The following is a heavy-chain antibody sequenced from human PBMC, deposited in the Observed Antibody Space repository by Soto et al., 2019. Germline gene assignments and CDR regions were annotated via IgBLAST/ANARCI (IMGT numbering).Heavy chain of an antibody. CDR3: AKAESSGWYYSLDY. CDR2: LSWNSGTI. Sequence: EVKLVESGGGLVQPGKSLRLSCAASGLTFDDYAMHWVRQVPGKGLEWVSGLSWNSGTIDYADSVKGRFTISRDNAKNSLHLQMNSLKPEDTAFYYCAKAESSGWYYSLDYWGQGTLVTVSS. V-gene: IGHV3-9*01. CDR1: GLTFDDYA. D-gene: IGHD6-19*01. J-gene: IGHJ4*02.